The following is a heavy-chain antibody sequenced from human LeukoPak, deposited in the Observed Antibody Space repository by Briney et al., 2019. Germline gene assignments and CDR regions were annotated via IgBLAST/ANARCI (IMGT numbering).Heavy chain of an antibody. CDR1: GFTFSSSG. CDR3: AKDLSGSYHFDY. D-gene: IGHD1-26*01. Sequence: GGPLRLSCAASGFTFSSSGMHWVRQAPGKGLEWVAFIRYDGSTKNYGDSVKGRFTISRGDSKNTLYLQMNSLRAEDTAVYYCAKDLSGSYHFDYWGQGTLVTVSS. J-gene: IGHJ4*02. CDR2: IRYDGSTK. V-gene: IGHV3-30*02.